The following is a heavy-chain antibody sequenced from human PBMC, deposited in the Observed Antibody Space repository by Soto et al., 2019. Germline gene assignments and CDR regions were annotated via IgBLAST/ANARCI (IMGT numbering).Heavy chain of an antibody. J-gene: IGHJ5*02. CDR2: IDWDDDK. D-gene: IGHD6-6*01. Sequence: SGPRPVNPTQALTLTSSFSAFSLSTSGMCVSWIRQPPGKALEWLARIDWDDDKYYSTSLKTRLTISKDTSKHKVVLTMPNTDPVHTATYYCVRTYSTSSLDNWCDPWGQGTLLTVSS. CDR1: AFSLSTSGMC. CDR3: VRTYSTSSLDNWCDP. V-gene: IGHV2-70*11.